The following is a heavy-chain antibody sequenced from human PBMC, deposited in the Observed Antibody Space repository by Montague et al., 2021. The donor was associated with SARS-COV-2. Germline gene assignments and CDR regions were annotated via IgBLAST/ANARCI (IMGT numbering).Heavy chain of an antibody. V-gene: IGHV4-34*01. J-gene: IGHJ4*02. Sequence: SETLSLTCVVSSGSISPSDTHYWSWIRQPPGKGLEWIGEIHHSGSTNYNPSLKSRVTISVDTSKNQFSLKLSSVTAADTAVYYCARATLGITMIVVVMTAIDYYFDYWGQGAHVTVSS. CDR3: ARATLGITMIVVVMTAIDYYFDY. CDR2: IHHSGST. CDR1: SGSISPSDTHY. D-gene: IGHD3-22*01.